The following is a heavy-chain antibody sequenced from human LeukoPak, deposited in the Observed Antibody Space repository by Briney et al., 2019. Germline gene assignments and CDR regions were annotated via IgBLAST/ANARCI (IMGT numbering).Heavy chain of an antibody. CDR1: GFTFSSYA. CDR3: ARVAYPMTTVTLNYFDY. Sequence: PGGSLRLSCAASGFTFSSYAMSWVRQAPGKGLEWVSRINSDGSSTSYADSVKGRFTISRDNAKNTLYLQMNSLRAEDTAVYYCARVAYPMTTVTLNYFDYWGQGTLVTVSS. V-gene: IGHV3-74*01. J-gene: IGHJ4*02. CDR2: INSDGSST. D-gene: IGHD4-17*01.